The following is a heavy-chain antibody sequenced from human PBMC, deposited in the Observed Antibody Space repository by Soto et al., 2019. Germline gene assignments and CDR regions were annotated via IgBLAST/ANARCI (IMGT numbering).Heavy chain of an antibody. CDR1: CGSISNYY. D-gene: IGHD5-12*01. J-gene: IGHJ2*01. CDR3: ARRSRLRAYWYFDL. V-gene: IGHV4-59*08. CDR2: IYYSGST. Sequence: SETLSLTCTVSCGSISNYYWSWIRQPPGKGLEWIGYIYYSGSTNYNPSLKSRVTISVDTSKNQFSLKLSSVTAADTAVYYCARRSRLRAYWYFDLWGRGTLVTVSS.